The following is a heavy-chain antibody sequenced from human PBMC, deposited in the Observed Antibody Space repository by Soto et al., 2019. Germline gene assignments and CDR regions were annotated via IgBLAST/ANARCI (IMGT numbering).Heavy chain of an antibody. Sequence: VQLVQSGAEVKKPGSSVKVSCKASGGTFSRDSFSWVRQAPGQGLEWMGGIIPMFDTPIYAQKFQDRVTITADESTSTAYMQLSSLRSGDTAVYYCARSGGLDRDFNYWGQGSLVTVSS. CDR3: ARSGGLDRDFNY. V-gene: IGHV1-69*12. CDR1: GGTFSRDS. J-gene: IGHJ4*02. CDR2: IIPMFDTP. D-gene: IGHD2-15*01.